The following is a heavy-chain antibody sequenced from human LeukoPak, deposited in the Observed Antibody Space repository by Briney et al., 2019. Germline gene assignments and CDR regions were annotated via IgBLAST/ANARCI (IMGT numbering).Heavy chain of an antibody. CDR2: ISSSSSYI. D-gene: IGHD6-6*01. CDR1: GFTFSSFT. CDR3: ARDPGAYSSSPIDY. V-gene: IGHV3-21*01. Sequence: GGSLRLSCAASGFTFSSFTMNWVRQAPGKGLEWVSSISSSSSYIYSADSVKGRFTISRDNAKNSLYLRMNSLRAEDTAVYYCARDPGAYSSSPIDYWGQGTLVTVSS. J-gene: IGHJ4*02.